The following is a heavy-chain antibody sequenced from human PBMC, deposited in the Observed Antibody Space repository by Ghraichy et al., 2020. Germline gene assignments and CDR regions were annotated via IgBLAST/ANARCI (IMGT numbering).Heavy chain of an antibody. CDR1: GFTFSSYA. CDR2: ISGSGGST. J-gene: IGHJ6*02. Sequence: GGSLRLSCAASGFTFSSYAMSWVRQAPGKGLEWVSAISGSGGSTYYADSVKGRFTISRDNSKNTLYLQMNSLRAEDTAVYYCAKDRSVGYSYGPVALYGMDVWGQGTTVTVSS. V-gene: IGHV3-23*01. D-gene: IGHD5-18*01. CDR3: AKDRSVGYSYGPVALYGMDV.